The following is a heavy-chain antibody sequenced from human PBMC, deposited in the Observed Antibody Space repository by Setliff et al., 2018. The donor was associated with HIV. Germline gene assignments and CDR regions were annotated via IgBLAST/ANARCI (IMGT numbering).Heavy chain of an antibody. J-gene: IGHJ4*02. CDR3: ARSNPGITAGLLAY. V-gene: IGHV4-4*07. D-gene: IGHD6-13*01. Sequence: PSETLSLTCTVSGDSIGDYYWNWIRQPAGKGLEWIGRIYTTGGTNYNPALKSRVTMSIDTSKNQISLKLNSVTAADTATYYCARSNPGITAGLLAYWGPGTLVTVSS. CDR1: GDSIGDYY. CDR2: IYTTGGT.